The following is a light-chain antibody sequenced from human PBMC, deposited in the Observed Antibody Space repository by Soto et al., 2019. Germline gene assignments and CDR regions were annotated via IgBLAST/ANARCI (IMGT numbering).Light chain of an antibody. CDR1: QDISSW. CDR3: QQGNSFPLT. V-gene: IGKV1-12*01. CDR2: AAS. Sequence: DIQMTQSPSSVSASVGDRVTITCRASQDISSWLAWFQQKPGEAPRILIYAASSLHSGVPSRFSGSGSGTDFTLTISSLQPEDFATFYCQQGNSFPLTFGGGTKVEIK. J-gene: IGKJ4*01.